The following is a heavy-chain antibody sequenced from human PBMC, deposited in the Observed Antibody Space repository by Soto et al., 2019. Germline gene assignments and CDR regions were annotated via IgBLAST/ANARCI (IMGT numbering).Heavy chain of an antibody. D-gene: IGHD7-27*01. Sequence: EVQLLESGGGLVQPGGSLRLSCAASGFTFSSYGMSWVRQVSGKGLEWVAAISGSGRHTYYADSVKGRFTVSRDNSKNTLFLQMNSLRAEDTALYYCVGRGNQNWGDYWGQGTQVTVSS. CDR3: VGRGNQNWGDY. J-gene: IGHJ4*02. CDR1: GFTFSSYG. V-gene: IGHV3-23*01. CDR2: ISGSGRHT.